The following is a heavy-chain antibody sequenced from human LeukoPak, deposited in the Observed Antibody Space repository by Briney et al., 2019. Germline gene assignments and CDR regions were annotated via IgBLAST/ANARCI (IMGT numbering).Heavy chain of an antibody. CDR1: GFTFSSYA. CDR2: ISGSGGST. D-gene: IGHD3-10*02. J-gene: IGHJ6*04. V-gene: IGHV3-23*01. Sequence: PGGSLRLSCAASGFTFSSYAMSWVRQAPGKGLEWVSDISGSGGSTYYADSVKGRFTISRDNAKNSLYLQMNSLRAEDTAVYYCAELGITMIGGVWGKGTTVTISS. CDR3: AELGITMIGGV.